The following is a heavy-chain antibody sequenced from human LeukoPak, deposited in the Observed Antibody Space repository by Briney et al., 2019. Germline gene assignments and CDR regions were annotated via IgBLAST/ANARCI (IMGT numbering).Heavy chain of an antibody. CDR2: ISGSGGST. CDR1: GFTFSSYA. CDR3: AKDGVVTITFEY. V-gene: IGHV3-23*01. J-gene: IGHJ4*02. Sequence: PGGSLRLSCTASGFTFSSYAMSWVRQAPGKGLEWVSVISGSGGSTFYGDSVKGRFTISRDNSKNTLYLQMNSLRAEDTAAYYCAKDGVVTITFEYWGQGTLVTVSS. D-gene: IGHD3-16*01.